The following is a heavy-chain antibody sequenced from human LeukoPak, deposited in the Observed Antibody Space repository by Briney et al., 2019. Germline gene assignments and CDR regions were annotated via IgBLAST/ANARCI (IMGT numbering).Heavy chain of an antibody. D-gene: IGHD6-19*01. Sequence: SETLSLTCAVYGGSFSGYYWSWIRQPPGKGLEWIGEINHSVSTNYNPSLKSRGTISVDTSKNQLSLKLSSVTAADTAVYYCARVGIAVAGXLRRGSIYDYWGQGTLVTV. CDR2: INHSVST. J-gene: IGHJ4*02. CDR1: GGSFSGYY. V-gene: IGHV4-34*01. CDR3: ARVGIAVAGXLRRGSIYDY.